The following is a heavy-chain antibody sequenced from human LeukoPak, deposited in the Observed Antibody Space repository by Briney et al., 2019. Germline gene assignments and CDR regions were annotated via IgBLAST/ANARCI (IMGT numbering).Heavy chain of an antibody. Sequence: ASVKVSCKASGYTVTGYYMHWVRQAPGQGLEWMGWINPNSGGTNYAQKFQGRVTMTRDTSISTAYMELSRLRSDDTAVYYCARDRRLLTSAFDIWGQGTMVTVSS. CDR1: GYTVTGYY. D-gene: IGHD1-26*01. J-gene: IGHJ3*02. CDR2: INPNSGGT. CDR3: ARDRRLLTSAFDI. V-gene: IGHV1-2*02.